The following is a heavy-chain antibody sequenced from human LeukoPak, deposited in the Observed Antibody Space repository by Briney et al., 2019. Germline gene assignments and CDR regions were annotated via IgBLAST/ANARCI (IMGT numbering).Heavy chain of an antibody. V-gene: IGHV3-7*01. J-gene: IGHJ4*02. D-gene: IGHD4-17*01. CDR3: AKDRAAGAVTTYDS. CDR1: GFTFRTYW. Sequence: GGSLRLSCAASGFTFRTYWMSWVRQAPGKGLEWVANIKQDGSEKYYVDSVKGRFTLSRDNAKNSLSLHMNSLRAEDTSLYYCAKDRAAGAVTTYDSWGQGTLVTVSS. CDR2: IKQDGSEK.